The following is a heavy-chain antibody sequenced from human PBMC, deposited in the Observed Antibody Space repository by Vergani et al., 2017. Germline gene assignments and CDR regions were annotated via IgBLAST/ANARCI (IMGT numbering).Heavy chain of an antibody. CDR2: IYTSGST. J-gene: IGHJ2*01. CDR1: GGSISSGSYY. V-gene: IGHV4-61*02. CDR3: ARDGARFGWLLPVPEGTTL. D-gene: IGHD3-9*01. Sequence: QVQLQESGPGLVKPSQTLSLTCTVSGGSISSGSYYWSWIRQPAGKGLEWIGRIYTSGSTNYNPSLKSRVTISVDTSKNQFSLKLSSVTAADTAVYYCARDGARFGWLLPVPEGTTLWGRGTLVTVSS.